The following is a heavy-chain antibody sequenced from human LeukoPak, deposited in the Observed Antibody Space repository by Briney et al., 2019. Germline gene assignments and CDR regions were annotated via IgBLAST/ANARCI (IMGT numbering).Heavy chain of an antibody. Sequence: PSETLSLTCTVSGGSISSSSNYWGWIRQTPWKESDWIESIAHSGSTYYNPSLESRVTISVDTSKNQFSLKLSSVTAADTAVYYCVRTPYNRLGATPDDAFDIWGQGTMVTVSS. V-gene: IGHV4-39*01. D-gene: IGHD1-26*01. J-gene: IGHJ3*02. CDR3: VRTPYNRLGATPDDAFDI. CDR1: GGSISSSSNY. CDR2: IAHSGST.